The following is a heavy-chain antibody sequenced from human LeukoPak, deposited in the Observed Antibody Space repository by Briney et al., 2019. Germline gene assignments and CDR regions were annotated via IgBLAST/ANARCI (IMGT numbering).Heavy chain of an antibody. Sequence: GGSLRLSCVASGFTFSSYGIHWVRQAPGKGLEWVGVIWYDGGNKDYADSVKGRFTTSRDNSKNTLYLQMNSLRAEDTAVYYCAKSGIAAAGDYWGQGTLVTVSS. CDR1: GFTFSSYG. V-gene: IGHV3-30*02. CDR2: IWYDGGNK. D-gene: IGHD6-13*01. CDR3: AKSGIAAAGDY. J-gene: IGHJ4*02.